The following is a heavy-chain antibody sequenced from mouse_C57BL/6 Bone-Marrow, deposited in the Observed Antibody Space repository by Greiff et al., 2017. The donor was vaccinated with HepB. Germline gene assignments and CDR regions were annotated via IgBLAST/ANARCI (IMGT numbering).Heavy chain of an antibody. D-gene: IGHD2-4*01. V-gene: IGHV1-76*01. Sequence: QVQLQQSGAELVRPGASVKLSCKASGYTFTDYYINWVKQRPGQGLEWIARIYPGSGNTYYNEKFKGKATLTAEKSSSTAYMQLSSLTSEDSAVYFCARRRGNDYDPYYAMDYWGQGTSVTVSS. CDR1: GYTFTDYY. CDR2: IYPGSGNT. CDR3: ARRRGNDYDPYYAMDY. J-gene: IGHJ4*01.